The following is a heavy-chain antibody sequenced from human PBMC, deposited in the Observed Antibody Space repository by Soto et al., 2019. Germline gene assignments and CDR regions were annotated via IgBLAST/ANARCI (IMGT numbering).Heavy chain of an antibody. J-gene: IGHJ4*02. CDR1: AFTFRSYT. Sequence: QVQLVESGGGVVQPGRSLRLSCAASAFTFRSYTMHWVRQAPGKGLEWVATISYDGSKTNYADSVRGRFTISRDNSKSTLFLQMDSLRPEDTAVYSCARDRDSSYFPPPYYFDSWGQGTLVIVSS. CDR3: ARDRDSSYFPPPYYFDS. CDR2: ISYDGSKT. D-gene: IGHD4-4*01. V-gene: IGHV3-30*04.